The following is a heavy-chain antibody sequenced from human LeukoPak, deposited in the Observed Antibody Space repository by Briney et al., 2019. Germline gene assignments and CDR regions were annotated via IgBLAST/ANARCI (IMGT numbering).Heavy chain of an antibody. V-gene: IGHV3-9*01. D-gene: IGHD3-10*01. CDR3: ARAHSDSYFDY. Sequence: GGSLRLSCAASGFTFDDYAMHWVRQAPGKGLEWVSRISWNSAIIDYADSVKGRFTISRDNAKNSLYLQMNSLRAEDTAVYYCARAHSDSYFDYWGQGTLVTVSS. CDR1: GFTFDDYA. CDR2: ISWNSAII. J-gene: IGHJ4*02.